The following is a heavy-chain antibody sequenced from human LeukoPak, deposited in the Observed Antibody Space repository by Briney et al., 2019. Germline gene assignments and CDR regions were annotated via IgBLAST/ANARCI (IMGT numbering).Heavy chain of an antibody. J-gene: IGHJ4*02. CDR3: TGGTFHRLLDY. CDR1: GYSLTELS. V-gene: IGHV1-24*01. CDR2: FDPGNGET. D-gene: IGHD1-7*01. Sequence: ASVKVSCKVSGYSLTELSMHWVRQAPGKGLEWMGGFDPGNGETIFTKNFQGRVTMTDDTSTDTAYMELSSLRSEDTAVYYCTGGTFHRLLDYWGQGTLVTVSS.